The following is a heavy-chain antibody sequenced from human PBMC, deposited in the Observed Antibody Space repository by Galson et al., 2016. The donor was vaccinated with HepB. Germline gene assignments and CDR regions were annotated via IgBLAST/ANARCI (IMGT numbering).Heavy chain of an antibody. Sequence: SETLSLTCNVSGASVTRGSYCWSWIRQPPGKGLEGIGSVYYTGSASNKPPPDSRFTITVDKSNNQFSLRLRSATAADTTLYYCARLGHYNGSGSYVATVDNWGQGILVTVSS. CDR2: VYYTGSA. V-gene: IGHV4-61*01. J-gene: IGHJ4*02. D-gene: IGHD3-10*01. CDR3: ARLGHYNGSGSYVATVDN. CDR1: GASVTRGSYC.